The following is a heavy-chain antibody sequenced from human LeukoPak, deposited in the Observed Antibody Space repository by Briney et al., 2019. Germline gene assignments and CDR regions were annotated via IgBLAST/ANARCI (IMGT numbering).Heavy chain of an antibody. J-gene: IGHJ3*02. V-gene: IGHV3-30*03. D-gene: IGHD2-2*01. CDR1: GFTFSSYG. CDR2: ISYDGSNK. Sequence: PGGSLRLSCAASGFTFSSYGMHWVRQAPGKGLEWVAVISYDGSNKYYADSVKGRFTISRDNSKNTLYLQMNSLRAEDTAVYYCTTRGSSTSGEAFDIWGQGTMVTVPS. CDR3: TTRGSSTSGEAFDI.